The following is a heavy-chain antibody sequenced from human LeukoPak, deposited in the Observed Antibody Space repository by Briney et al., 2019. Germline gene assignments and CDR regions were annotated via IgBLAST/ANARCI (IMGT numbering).Heavy chain of an antibody. Sequence: GGSLRLSCAASGFTFSSFTMSWVRQTPERGLEWVSAISANGDSTYHADSVKGRLTISRDNFKNTLYLQMNSLRAEDTAVYYCARNYYGSGSYYNGNFDPWGQGTLVTVSS. CDR3: ARNYYGSGSYYNGNFDP. CDR2: ISANGDST. CDR1: GFTFSSFT. D-gene: IGHD3-10*01. V-gene: IGHV3-23*01. J-gene: IGHJ5*02.